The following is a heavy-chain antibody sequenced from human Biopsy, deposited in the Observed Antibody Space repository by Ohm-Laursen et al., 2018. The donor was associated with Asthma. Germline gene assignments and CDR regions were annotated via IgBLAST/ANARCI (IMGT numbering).Heavy chain of an antibody. CDR2: HDHEEGGT. Sequence: SVKVSCKTSGYSLTDLSMHWVRQAPGQGLEWMGGHDHEEGGTVNARRLQGRVTMTEDTSTDTAYMELSSLSSDDTAVYYCASDFPKDYVRYNFQFWGQGTLVTVSS. J-gene: IGHJ4*02. D-gene: IGHD4-17*01. CDR3: ASDFPKDYVRYNFQF. CDR1: GYSLTDLS. V-gene: IGHV1-24*01.